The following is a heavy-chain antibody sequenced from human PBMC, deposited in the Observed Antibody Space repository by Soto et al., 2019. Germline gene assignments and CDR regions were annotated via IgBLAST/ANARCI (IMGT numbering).Heavy chain of an antibody. Sequence: EVQLVESGGGLVKPGGSLRLSCAASGFTFSSYSMNWVRQAPGKGLEWVSSISSSSSYIYYADSVKGRFTISTDNAKTSLYLQMTSLRAEDTAVYYCASIGYCSSTSCHQSIWGQRTMVTVSS. CDR2: ISSSSSYI. CDR3: ASIGYCSSTSCHQSI. CDR1: GFTFSSYS. V-gene: IGHV3-21*01. J-gene: IGHJ3*02. D-gene: IGHD2-2*01.